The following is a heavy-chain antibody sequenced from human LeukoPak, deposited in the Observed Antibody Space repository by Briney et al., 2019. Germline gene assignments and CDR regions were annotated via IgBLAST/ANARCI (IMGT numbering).Heavy chain of an antibody. CDR1: GFTFSGYA. J-gene: IGHJ4*02. V-gene: IGHV3-23*01. Sequence: GGSLRLSCAASGFTFSGYAMSWVRQASGMGLEWVSVISGSGGRTFYAGFVKGRFTISRDDSNNTLYLHMNSLGAEDTAVYYCAREAFYTTGWFSLFGYWGQGTLVTVSS. CDR3: AREAFYTTGWFSLFGY. D-gene: IGHD6-19*01. CDR2: ISGSGGRT.